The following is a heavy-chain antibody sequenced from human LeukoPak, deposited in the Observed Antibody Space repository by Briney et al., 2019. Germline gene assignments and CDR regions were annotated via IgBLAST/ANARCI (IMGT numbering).Heavy chain of an antibody. J-gene: IGHJ4*02. D-gene: IGHD3-22*01. CDR3: ANHAYGDYYDSSGPVGY. V-gene: IGHV7-4-1*02. Sequence: ASVKVSCKASGYTFTSYAMNWVRQAPGQGLEWMGWINTNTGNPTYAQGFTGRFVFSLDTSVSTAYLQISSLKAEDTAVYYCANHAYGDYYDSSGPVGYWGQGTLVTVSS. CDR2: INTNTGNP. CDR1: GYTFTSYA.